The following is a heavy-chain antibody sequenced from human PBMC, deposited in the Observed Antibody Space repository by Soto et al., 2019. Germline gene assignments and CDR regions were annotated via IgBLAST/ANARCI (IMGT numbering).Heavy chain of an antibody. V-gene: IGHV1-8*01. J-gene: IGHJ4*02. CDR2: MQPSSGRT. D-gene: IGHD1-26*01. CDR3: ARGITAGVDY. CDR1: GYSFTSLD. Sequence: ASVKVSCKASGYSFTSLDINWVRQTTGQGLEWMGWMQPSSGRTGYAQKFQGRVTMTRDTSINTAYMELSSLTSDDTAFYYCARGITAGVDYWGQGTLVTVSS.